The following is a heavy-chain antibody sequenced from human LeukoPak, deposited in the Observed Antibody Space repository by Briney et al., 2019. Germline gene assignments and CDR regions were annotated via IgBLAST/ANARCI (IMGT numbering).Heavy chain of an antibody. CDR3: ARDGLRFLEWLRGSWFDP. CDR1: GYTFTSYG. J-gene: IGHJ5*02. V-gene: IGHV1-18*01. D-gene: IGHD3-3*01. Sequence: ASVKVSCKASGYTFTSYGISWVRQAPGQGLEWMGWISAYNGNTNYAQKLQGRVTMTTDTSTSTAYMELRSLRSDDTAAYYCARDGLRFLEWLRGSWFDPWGQGTLVTVSS. CDR2: ISAYNGNT.